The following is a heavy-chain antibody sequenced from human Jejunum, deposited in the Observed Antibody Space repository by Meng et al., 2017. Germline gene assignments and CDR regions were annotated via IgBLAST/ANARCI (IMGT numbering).Heavy chain of an antibody. Sequence: HVQPTQQGPVLVSPSQASSLTCASSGDSVSSNSAAWNWIRQSPSRGLEWLGRTYYRSKWSNDYAVSVRSRITINADTSKNQFSLQLNSVTPEDTAVYYCARKAVAVGTFDYWGQGTLVTISS. CDR3: ARKAVAVGTFDY. J-gene: IGHJ4*02. V-gene: IGHV6-1*01. D-gene: IGHD6-19*01. CDR2: TYYRSKWSN. CDR1: GDSVSSNSAA.